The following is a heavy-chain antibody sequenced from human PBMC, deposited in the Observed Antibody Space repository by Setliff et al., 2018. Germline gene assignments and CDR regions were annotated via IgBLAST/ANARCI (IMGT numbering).Heavy chain of an antibody. J-gene: IGHJ4*02. V-gene: IGHV3-23*01. D-gene: IGHD3-22*01. CDR3: ARADSDSYYPYYFDF. Sequence: GGSLRLSCTASGFTFRKHALAWVRQAPGKGLQWVSSVSGSGMTRDYTDSVKGRFAVSRDSSQNKIHLQMDSLRAEDTGKYFCARADSDSYYPYYFDFWGQGVLVTVSS. CDR2: VSGSGMTR. CDR1: GFTFRKHA.